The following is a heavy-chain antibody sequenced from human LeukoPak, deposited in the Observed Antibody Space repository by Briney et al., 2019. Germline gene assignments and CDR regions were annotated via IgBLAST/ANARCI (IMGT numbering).Heavy chain of an antibody. CDR2: ISSSGSTI. J-gene: IGHJ6*03. CDR1: GFTFNSCE. Sequence: GGSLRLSCAASGFTFNSCEMNWVRQAPGKGLEWVSYISSSGSTIYYADSVEGRFTISRDNAKNSLYLQMNSLRAEDTAVYYCARAVAGLYYYYYMDVWGKGTTVTVSS. D-gene: IGHD6-19*01. V-gene: IGHV3-48*03. CDR3: ARAVAGLYYYYYMDV.